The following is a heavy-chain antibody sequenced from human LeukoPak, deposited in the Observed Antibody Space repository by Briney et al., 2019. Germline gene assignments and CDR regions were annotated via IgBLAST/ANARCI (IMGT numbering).Heavy chain of an antibody. CDR1: GYTFTSYA. D-gene: IGHD4-23*01. CDR3: AGQGGNSGSFDY. J-gene: IGHJ4*02. Sequence: SCKASGYTFTSYAMHWVRQAPGKGLEWVAVISYDGSNKYYADSVKGRFTISRDNSKNTLYLQMNSLRAEDTAVYYCAGQGGNSGSFDYWGQGTLVTVSS. V-gene: IGHV3-30*04. CDR2: ISYDGSNK.